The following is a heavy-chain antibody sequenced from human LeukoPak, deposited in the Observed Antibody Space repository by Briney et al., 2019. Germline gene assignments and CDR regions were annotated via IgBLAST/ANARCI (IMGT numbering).Heavy chain of an antibody. D-gene: IGHD3-3*01. J-gene: IGHJ6*02. Sequence: GGSLRLSCAASGFTFSSYAMHWVRQAPGKGLEWVAVISYDGSNKYYADSVKGRFTISRDNSKNTLYLQMNSLRAEDTAVYYCAREEYDFWSGYYIGYYGMGVWGQGTTVTVSS. CDR2: ISYDGSNK. CDR1: GFTFSSYA. CDR3: AREEYDFWSGYYIGYYGMGV. V-gene: IGHV3-30-3*01.